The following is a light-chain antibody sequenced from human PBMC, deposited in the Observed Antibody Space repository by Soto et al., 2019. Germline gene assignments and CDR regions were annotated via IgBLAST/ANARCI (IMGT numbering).Light chain of an antibody. CDR1: SSDVGGYDY. CDR2: DVS. CDR3: FSYAGTYTPVV. V-gene: IGLV2-11*01. Sequence: QSALTQPRSASGSPGQSVTISCSGTSSDVGGYDYVSWYQQSPDKAPKLMIFDVSERPAGVPDRFAGSKSGNTASLTISGLQAEDEADYYCFSYAGTYTPVVFGGGTKLTVL. J-gene: IGLJ2*01.